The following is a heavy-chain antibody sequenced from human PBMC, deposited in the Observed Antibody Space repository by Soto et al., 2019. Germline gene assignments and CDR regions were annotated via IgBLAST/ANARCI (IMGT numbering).Heavy chain of an antibody. CDR2: ISYDGSNK. CDR3: VKDHVSSSRENWGYYYMDV. D-gene: IGHD6-6*01. Sequence: GGSLRLSCAASGFTFSSYGMHWVRQAPGKGLEWVAVISYDGSNKYYADSVKGRFTISRDNSKNTLYLQMNSLRAEDTAVYYCVKDHVSSSRENWGYYYMDVWGKGTTVTVSS. CDR1: GFTFSSYG. J-gene: IGHJ6*03. V-gene: IGHV3-30*18.